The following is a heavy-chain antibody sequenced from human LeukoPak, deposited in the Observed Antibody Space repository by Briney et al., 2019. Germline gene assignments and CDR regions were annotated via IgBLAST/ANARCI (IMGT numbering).Heavy chain of an antibody. D-gene: IGHD5-12*01. V-gene: IGHV4-39*01. J-gene: IGHJ3*02. CDR1: GGSISSSSYY. CDR2: IYYSGRT. Sequence: SETLSLTCTVSGGSISSSSYYWGWIRQPPGKGLEWIGTIYYSGRTYYNPSLKSRVTISVDTSKNQFSLKLSSVTAADTAVYYCARHRFYFTWLRLVYAFDIWGQGTMVTVSS. CDR3: ARHRFYFTWLRLVYAFDI.